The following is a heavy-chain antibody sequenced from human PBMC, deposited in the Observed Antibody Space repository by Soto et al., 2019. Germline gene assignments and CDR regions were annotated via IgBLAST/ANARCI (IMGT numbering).Heavy chain of an antibody. CDR2: ISGSGGST. D-gene: IGHD3-10*01. V-gene: IGHV3-23*01. J-gene: IGHJ4*02. CDR1: GFTFSSYA. CDR3: AKTPLYGSGSHLDY. Sequence: LRLSCAASGFTFSSYAMSWVRQAPGKGLEWVSAISGSGGSTYYADSVKGRFTISRDNSKNTLYLQMNSLRAEDTAVYYCAKTPLYGSGSHLDYWGQGPLVTVSS.